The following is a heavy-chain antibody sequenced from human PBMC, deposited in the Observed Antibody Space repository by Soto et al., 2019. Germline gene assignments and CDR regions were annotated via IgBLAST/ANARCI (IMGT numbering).Heavy chain of an antibody. J-gene: IGHJ5*02. V-gene: IGHV4-34*01. CDR2: INHSGST. Sequence: LSLTCAVYGGSFSGYYWSWIRQPPGKGLEWIGEINHSGSTNYNPSLKSRVTISVDTSKNQFSLKLSSVTAADTAVYYCARGLQALTIFGVVIRRMGWFDPWGQGTLVTVSS. CDR3: ARGLQALTIFGVVIRRMGWFDP. D-gene: IGHD3-3*01. CDR1: GGSFSGYY.